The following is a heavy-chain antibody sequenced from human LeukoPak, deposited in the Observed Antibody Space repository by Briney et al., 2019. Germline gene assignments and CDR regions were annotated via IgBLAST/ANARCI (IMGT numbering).Heavy chain of an antibody. J-gene: IGHJ4*02. V-gene: IGHV1-69*04. Sequence: ASVKVSCRTSGYTFSDYYIQWVRQAPGQGLEWMGRIIPILGIANYAQKFQGRVTITADKSTSTAYMELSSLRSEDTAVYYCAREKVVVVAATGYFDYWGQGTLVTVSS. CDR2: IIPILGIA. CDR1: GYTFSDYY. D-gene: IGHD2-15*01. CDR3: AREKVVVVAATGYFDY.